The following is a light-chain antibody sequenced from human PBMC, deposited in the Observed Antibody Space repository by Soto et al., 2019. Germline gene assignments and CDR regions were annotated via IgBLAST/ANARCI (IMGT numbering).Light chain of an antibody. CDR2: DNN. V-gene: IGLV1-51*01. CDR1: SSNIGNNY. Sequence: QSVLTQPPSVSAAPGQKVTISCSEDSSNIGNNYVSWYQQFPGTAPKLLIFDNNKRPSGIPGRFSGSKSGTSATLGITGLQTGDEADYYCGTWDSALTAWVFGGGTKLTVL. CDR3: GTWDSALTAWV. J-gene: IGLJ3*02.